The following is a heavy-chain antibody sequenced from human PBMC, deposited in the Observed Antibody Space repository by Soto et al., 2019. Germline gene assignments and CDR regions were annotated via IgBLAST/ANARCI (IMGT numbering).Heavy chain of an antibody. Sequence: PGGSLRLSCAASGFTFSTHGTNWVRQAPGKGLEWVSYISGDSRTIRYADSVRGRFTISRDNAKNLLYLYMNSLRDDDTAVYYCARETGWIDYWGQGTLVTVSS. J-gene: IGHJ4*02. D-gene: IGHD6-19*01. CDR2: ISGDSRTI. CDR3: ARETGWIDY. CDR1: GFTFSTHG. V-gene: IGHV3-48*02.